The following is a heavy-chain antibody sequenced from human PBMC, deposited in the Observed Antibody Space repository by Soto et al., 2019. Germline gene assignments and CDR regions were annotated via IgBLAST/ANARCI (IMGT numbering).Heavy chain of an antibody. CDR1: GFTFSSHW. J-gene: IGHJ4*02. CDR3: ARDNSLIY. D-gene: IGHD5-18*01. CDR2: IKEDGSDK. V-gene: IGHV3-7*05. Sequence: GGSLRLSCATSGFTFSSHWMTWVRQPPGKGLEWVANIKEDGSDKYYVDSVKGRFTISRDNAKNSLYLQMDSLRAEDTAVYYCARDNSLIYWGQGTLVTVSS.